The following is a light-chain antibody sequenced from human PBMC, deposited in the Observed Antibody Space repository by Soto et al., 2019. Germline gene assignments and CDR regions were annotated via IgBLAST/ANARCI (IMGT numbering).Light chain of an antibody. J-gene: IGKJ1*01. CDR2: KAS. CDR1: QSISSW. V-gene: IGKV1-5*03. Sequence: DFPMTQSPSTLSASVGDRVTITCRASQSISSWLAWYQQKPGKAPKLLIYKASSLESGVPSRFSGSGSGTEFTLTISSLQPDDFATYYCQQYNSYSTFGQGTKVEIK. CDR3: QQYNSYST.